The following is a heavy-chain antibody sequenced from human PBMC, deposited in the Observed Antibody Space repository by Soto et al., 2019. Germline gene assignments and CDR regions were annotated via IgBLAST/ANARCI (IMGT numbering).Heavy chain of an antibody. V-gene: IGHV4-39*01. D-gene: IGHD1-26*01. CDR1: GGSISDSGHY. CDR3: ARLRIVGDTPYFFES. CDR2: MYYSGST. Sequence: SETLSLTCTVSGGSISDSGHYWAWIRQPPGKGLEWIGSMYYSGSTYYKASLKSRATLSLDTSNNQVSLRLTSVIAADTAIYYCARLRIVGDTPYFFESWGQGAQVTVSS. J-gene: IGHJ4*02.